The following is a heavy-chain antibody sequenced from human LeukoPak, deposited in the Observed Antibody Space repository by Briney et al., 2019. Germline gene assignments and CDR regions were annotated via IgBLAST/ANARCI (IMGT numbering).Heavy chain of an antibody. J-gene: IGHJ4*02. CDR1: GGSISSGGYY. V-gene: IGHV4-31*03. CDR3: ASSSRTSITICGRYVDY. Sequence: PSETLSLTCTVSGGSISSGGYYWSWLRQHPGKGLEWIGYIYYSGSTYYNPSLKSRVTISVYTSKNQFSLKLSSVTAADTAVYYCASSSRTSITICGRYVDYWGQGTLDTVSS. D-gene: IGHD3-3*01. CDR2: IYYSGST.